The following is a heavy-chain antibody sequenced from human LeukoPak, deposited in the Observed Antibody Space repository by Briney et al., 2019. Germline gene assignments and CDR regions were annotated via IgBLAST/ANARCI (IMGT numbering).Heavy chain of an antibody. CDR1: GGSISSYY. J-gene: IGHJ4*02. V-gene: IGHV4-4*07. D-gene: IGHD5-24*01. CDR3: ARDLISRDGYKQGGFDY. CDR2: IYTSGST. Sequence: SETLSLTCTVAGGSISSYYWSWIRQPAGKGLELIGRIYTSGSTNYNPSLKSRVTMSVDTSKNQFSLKRSAVTAADTAVYYCARDLISRDGYKQGGFDYWGLGTLVTVSS.